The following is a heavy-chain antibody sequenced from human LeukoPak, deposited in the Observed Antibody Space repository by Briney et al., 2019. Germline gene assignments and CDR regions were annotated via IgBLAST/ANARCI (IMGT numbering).Heavy chain of an antibody. D-gene: IGHD5-12*01. CDR3: ARDLGYSAYATVRGYAVDI. CDR1: GFTVSTNY. V-gene: IGHV3-66*01. CDR2: IYSGGST. J-gene: IGHJ3*02. Sequence: GGSLRLSCAASGFTVSTNYMSWVRQAPGKGLEWVSIIYSGGSTYYADSVKGRFTISRDISRNTLYLQMNSLRAEDTAVYYCARDLGYSAYATVRGYAVDIGGQGTMVTVSS.